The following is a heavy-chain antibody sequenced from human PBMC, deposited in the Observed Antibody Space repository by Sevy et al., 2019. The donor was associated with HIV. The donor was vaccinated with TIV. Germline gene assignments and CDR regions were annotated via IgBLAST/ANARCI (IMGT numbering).Heavy chain of an antibody. CDR1: GYTFTGQY. CDR2: INPNSGNT. J-gene: IGHJ4*02. CDR3: SRDLRLRGYSYGGFDY. D-gene: IGHD5-18*01. Sequence: ASVKVSCKASGYTFTGQYIHWVRQAPGQGLEWMGWINPNSGNTNYAQEFQGRVTMTRDTSISTAYMELGGLKSDDTAVYYCSRDLRLRGYSYGGFDYWGQGTLVTVSS. V-gene: IGHV1-2*02.